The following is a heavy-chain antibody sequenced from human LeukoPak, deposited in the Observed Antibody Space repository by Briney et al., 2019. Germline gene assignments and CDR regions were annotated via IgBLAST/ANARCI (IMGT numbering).Heavy chain of an antibody. Sequence: GGSLRLSCAASGFSFISYAMLWFRQAPGKGLEWVAFMRSDGSDIFYAESLKGRFTISRDNAKSTLFLQMHSLRAEDTAVYYCARDGYYFASENWGQGALVTVSS. CDR2: MRSDGSDI. D-gene: IGHD2/OR15-2a*01. CDR1: GFSFISYA. J-gene: IGHJ4*02. CDR3: ARDGYYFASEN. V-gene: IGHV3-30*02.